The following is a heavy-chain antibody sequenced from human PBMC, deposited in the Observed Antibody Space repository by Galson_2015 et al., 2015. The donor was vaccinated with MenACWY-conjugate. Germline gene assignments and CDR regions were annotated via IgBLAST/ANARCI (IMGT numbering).Heavy chain of an antibody. V-gene: IGHV4-59*08. CDR1: GGSISGYY. Sequence: ETLSLTCTVSGGSISGYYWSWIRQPPGKGLEWIAYIYYTGSTNYNPSLKSRVTISVDTSENQFSLRLTSVTAADTAIYYCARHASGNYHLDYWGQGTLVTVSS. J-gene: IGHJ4*02. D-gene: IGHD1-26*01. CDR2: IYYTGST. CDR3: ARHASGNYHLDY.